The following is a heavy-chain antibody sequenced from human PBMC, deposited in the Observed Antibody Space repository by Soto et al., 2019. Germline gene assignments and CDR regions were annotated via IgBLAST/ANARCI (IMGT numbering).Heavy chain of an antibody. D-gene: IGHD2-2*01. Sequence: QLQLQESGPGLVKPSETLSLTCTVSGGSISSSSYFWGWIRQPPGKGLEWIGSIYYTGSTDYNPSLKSRVTIAVDRAENQCSLKLSSMTDAETAVYYCARRLPAASIRRGGYSDYSGQGTLVTVSS. CDR3: ARRLPAASIRRGGYSDY. CDR2: IYYTGST. V-gene: IGHV4-39*01. CDR1: GGSISSSSYF. J-gene: IGHJ4*02.